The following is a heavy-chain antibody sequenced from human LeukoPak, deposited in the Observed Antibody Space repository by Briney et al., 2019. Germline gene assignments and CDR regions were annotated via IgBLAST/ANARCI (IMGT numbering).Heavy chain of an antibody. V-gene: IGHV3-66*01. CDR3: ARGASGHLGSWYPDY. J-gene: IGHJ4*02. CDR1: GFTISSYC. D-gene: IGHD6-13*01. CDR2: ICSGGTS. Sequence: PGGSLRLSCVASGFTISSYCMTWIRQAPGKGLEWVSVICSGGTSHYGDYVGGRATISRDSYVNTLLLDMHSLRVEDTALYYCARGASGHLGSWYPDYWGQGTLVTVSS.